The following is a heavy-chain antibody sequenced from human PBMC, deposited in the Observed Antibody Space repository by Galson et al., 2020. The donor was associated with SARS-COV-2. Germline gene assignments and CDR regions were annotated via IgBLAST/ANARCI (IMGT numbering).Heavy chain of an antibody. CDR1: GFTFSTYA. V-gene: IGHV3-23*01. D-gene: IGHD6-19*01. Sequence: GGSLRLSCVASGFTFSTYAMSWVRQAPGKGLEWVSAINSGSGTATHYADSVRGRFAISRDNSKNTLFLQMDSLTADDTAVYYCVKDRMTQWGFDFWGQGTLVTVSS. CDR2: INSGSGTAT. CDR3: VKDRMTQWGFDF. J-gene: IGHJ4*02.